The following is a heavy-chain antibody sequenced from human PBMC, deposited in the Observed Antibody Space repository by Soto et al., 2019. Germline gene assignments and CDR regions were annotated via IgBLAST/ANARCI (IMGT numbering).Heavy chain of an antibody. CDR1: GGSISSGGYY. Sequence: SETLSLTCTVSGGSISSGGYYWSWIRQHPGKGLEWIGYIYYSGSTYYNPSLKSRVTISVDTSKNQFSLKLSSVTAADTAVYYCAVVPAAIAYYIDYWGQGTLVTVSS. V-gene: IGHV4-31*03. CDR2: IYYSGST. CDR3: AVVPAAIAYYIDY. D-gene: IGHD2-2*01. J-gene: IGHJ4*02.